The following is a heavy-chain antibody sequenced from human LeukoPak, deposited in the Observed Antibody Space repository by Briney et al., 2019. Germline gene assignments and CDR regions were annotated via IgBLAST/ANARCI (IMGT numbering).Heavy chain of an antibody. CDR2: MNPNSGDT. J-gene: IGHJ4*02. Sequence: ASVKVSCKASGNTFTTYDINWVRQATGRGLEWMGWMNPNSGDTGHAQKFQGRVTMTRDTSISTAYMELSRLRSDDTAVYYCALSYYDILTGYYSPGFYFDYWGQGTLVTVSS. D-gene: IGHD3-9*01. V-gene: IGHV1-8*01. CDR1: GNTFTTYD. CDR3: ALSYYDILTGYYSPGFYFDY.